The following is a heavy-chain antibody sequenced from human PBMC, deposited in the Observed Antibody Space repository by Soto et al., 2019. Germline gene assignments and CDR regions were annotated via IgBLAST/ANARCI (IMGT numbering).Heavy chain of an antibody. CDR3: ARPDYGTASYPDY. Sequence: QVQLVESGGGVVQPGRSLRLSCAASGFTFSSYAMQWVRQAPGKGLEWVAVISYDGSNKYYADSVKGRFTISRDNSKNTLYLQMNRLRAEDTAVYSCARPDYGTASYPDYWGQGTLVTVSS. D-gene: IGHD3-10*01. CDR2: ISYDGSNK. V-gene: IGHV3-30-3*01. CDR1: GFTFSSYA. J-gene: IGHJ4*02.